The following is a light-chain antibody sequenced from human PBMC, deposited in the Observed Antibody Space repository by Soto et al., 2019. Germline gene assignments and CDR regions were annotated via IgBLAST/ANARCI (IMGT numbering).Light chain of an antibody. CDR1: QSISSY. J-gene: IGKJ1*01. V-gene: IGKV1-39*01. CDR3: QQSYSTPWT. Sequence: DIEMTQSPSSLSASVGDRFAITCRASQSISSYLNWYQQKPGKAPKLLIYAASSLQSGVPSRFSGSGSGTDFTLTISSLQPEDFATYYCQQSYSTPWTFGQGSKADNK. CDR2: AAS.